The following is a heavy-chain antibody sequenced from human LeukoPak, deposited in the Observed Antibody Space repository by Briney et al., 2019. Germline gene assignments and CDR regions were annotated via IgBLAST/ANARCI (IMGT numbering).Heavy chain of an antibody. V-gene: IGHV3-64*01. Sequence: GSLRLSCAASGFTFSSYYMHWVRQAPGKGLEYVSAISPSGDSTYYTNSVKGRFTISRDNSKNTLFLQMGSLTAEDMAVYYCARGLYYGSGQYYFDYWGQGTLVTVSS. D-gene: IGHD3-10*01. CDR1: GFTFSSYY. J-gene: IGHJ4*02. CDR2: ISPSGDST. CDR3: ARGLYYGSGQYYFDY.